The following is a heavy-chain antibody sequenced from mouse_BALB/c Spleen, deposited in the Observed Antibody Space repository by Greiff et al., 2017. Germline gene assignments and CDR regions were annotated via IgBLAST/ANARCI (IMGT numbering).Heavy chain of an antibody. CDR3: AREGVYYGYEARGSMDY. CDR1: GYSITSDYA. Sequence: EVQLQESGPGLVKPSQSLSLTCTVTGYSITSDYAWNWIRQFPGNKLEWMGYISYSGSTSYNPSLKSRISITRDTSKNQFFLQLNSVTTEDTATYYCAREGVYYGYEARGSMDYWGQGTSVTVSS. J-gene: IGHJ4*01. CDR2: ISYSGST. D-gene: IGHD2-2*01. V-gene: IGHV3-2*02.